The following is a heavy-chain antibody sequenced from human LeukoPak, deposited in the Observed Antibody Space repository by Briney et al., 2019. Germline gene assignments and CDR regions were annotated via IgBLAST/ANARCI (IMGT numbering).Heavy chain of an antibody. V-gene: IGHV4-4*07. CDR2: IYTSGST. CDR1: GGSISSYY. Sequence: PSETLSLTCTVSGGSISSYYWSWIRQPAGKGLEWIGRIYTSGSTNYNPSLKSRVTMSVDTSKNQFSLKLNSVTAADTAVYYCARHLAGHFGGFYFDYWGQGTLVTVSS. CDR3: ARHLAGHFGGFYFDY. D-gene: IGHD2-21*01. J-gene: IGHJ4*02.